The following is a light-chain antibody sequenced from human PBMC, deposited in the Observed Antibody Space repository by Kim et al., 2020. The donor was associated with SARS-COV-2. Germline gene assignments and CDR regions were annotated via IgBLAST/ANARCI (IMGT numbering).Light chain of an antibody. J-gene: IGLJ2*01. V-gene: IGLV2-8*01. CDR1: SSDVGSYNF. Sequence: QSALTQPPSASGSHGQSVTISCTGTSSDVGSYNFVSWYQQHPGKAPTLMIYEVAKRPSGVPDRFSGSKSGNTASLTVSGLQAEDEAYYYCSSYGGSNNLIFGGGTQLTVL. CDR3: SSYGGSNNLI. CDR2: EVA.